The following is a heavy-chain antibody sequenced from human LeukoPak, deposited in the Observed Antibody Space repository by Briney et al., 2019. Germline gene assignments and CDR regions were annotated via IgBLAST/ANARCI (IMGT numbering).Heavy chain of an antibody. D-gene: IGHD5/OR15-5a*01. CDR2: SRNNGNSYMI. J-gene: IGHJ4*02. V-gene: IGHV3-72*01. CDR3: ARASTYGGSVHLDY. Sequence: GGSLRLSCAASGFTFSDHYMDWVRQAPGKGLEWVGRSRNNGNSYMIEYAASVKGRFTVSRDVSKNSLYLQMNSLKTEDTAVYYCARASTYGGSVHLDYWGQGTLVTVS. CDR1: GFTFSDHY.